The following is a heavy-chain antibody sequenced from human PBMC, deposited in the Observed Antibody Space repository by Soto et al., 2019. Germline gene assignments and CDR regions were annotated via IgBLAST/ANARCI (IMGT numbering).Heavy chain of an antibody. CDR3: ARQTYSSGWFGFVA. D-gene: IGHD6-19*01. CDR2: INSDGSST. J-gene: IGHJ5*02. V-gene: IGHV3-74*01. CDR1: GFTFSSYW. Sequence: GGSLRLSCAASGFTFSSYWMHWVRQAPGKGLVWVSRINSDGSSTSYADSVKGRFTISRDNAKNTLYLQMNSLRAEDTAVYYCARQTYSSGWFGFVAWGQGTLVTVSS.